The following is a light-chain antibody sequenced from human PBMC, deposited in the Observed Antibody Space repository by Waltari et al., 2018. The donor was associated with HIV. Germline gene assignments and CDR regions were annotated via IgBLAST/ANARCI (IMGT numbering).Light chain of an antibody. V-gene: IGLV2-14*03. CDR3: ASYTSSSTL. CDR1: SSDVGGYNF. CDR2: EVT. Sequence: QSALTQPASVSVSPGQSITISCTGTSSDVGGYNFVSWFQQHPGKAPKLMIYEVTHRPSGVSNRFSGSKSGNTASLTISGLQADDEADYYCASYTSSSTLFGGGTKLTVL. J-gene: IGLJ2*01.